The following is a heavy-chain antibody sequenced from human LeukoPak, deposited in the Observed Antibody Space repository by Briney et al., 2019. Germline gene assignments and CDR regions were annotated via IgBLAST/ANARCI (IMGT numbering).Heavy chain of an antibody. CDR2: IYYSGST. Sequence: PSETLSLTCTVSGGSISSSSYYWGWIRQPPGKGLEWIGSIYYSGSTYYNPSLKSRVTISVDTSKNQFSLKLSSVTAADTAVYYCASMRSYGTWGGQGTLVTVSS. V-gene: IGHV4-39*01. J-gene: IGHJ4*02. CDR1: GGSISSSSYY. CDR3: ASMRSYGTW. D-gene: IGHD5-18*01.